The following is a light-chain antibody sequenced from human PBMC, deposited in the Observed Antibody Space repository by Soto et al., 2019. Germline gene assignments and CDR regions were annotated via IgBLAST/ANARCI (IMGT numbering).Light chain of an antibody. V-gene: IGKV3-20*01. J-gene: IGKJ5*01. CDR2: GAS. CDR1: QSVSSY. Sequence: EIVLTQSPATLSLSPGELATLSCSASQSVSSYLASYQQKPGQAPRLLIYGASSRATGIPDSFSGSGSGTDFTLTISRLEPEDFAVYYCQQYGSSPINFGQGTRLEIK. CDR3: QQYGSSPIN.